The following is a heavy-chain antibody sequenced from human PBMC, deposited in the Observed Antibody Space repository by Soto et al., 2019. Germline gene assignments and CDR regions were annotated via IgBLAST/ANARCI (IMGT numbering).Heavy chain of an antibody. CDR2: MNPNSGNT. J-gene: IGHJ4*02. CDR3: ARDRCTNGVCYAPSDY. Sequence: ASVKVSCKASGYTFTSYDINWVRQATGQGLEWMGWMNPNSGNTGYAQKFQGRVTMTRNTSISTAYMELSSLRSEDTAVYYCARDRCTNGVCYAPSDYWGQGTLVTVSS. CDR1: GYTFTSYD. V-gene: IGHV1-8*01. D-gene: IGHD2-8*01.